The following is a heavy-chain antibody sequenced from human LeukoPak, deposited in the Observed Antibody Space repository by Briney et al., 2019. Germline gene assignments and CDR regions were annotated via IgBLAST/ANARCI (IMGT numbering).Heavy chain of an antibody. CDR3: ARLSQTPDYYSNGGYYYLGY. CDR2: MNPNTGRT. J-gene: IGHJ4*02. D-gene: IGHD3-22*01. CDR1: RYTFPSYD. V-gene: IGHV1-8*01. Sequence: ASVKVSCKASRYTFPSYDINWVREAAGQRLEWMGWMNPNTGRTGFAQKFQGRLTMTRDASISTAYMELSSLRSEDTAVYYCARLSQTPDYYSNGGYYYLGYWGQGTPVTVSS.